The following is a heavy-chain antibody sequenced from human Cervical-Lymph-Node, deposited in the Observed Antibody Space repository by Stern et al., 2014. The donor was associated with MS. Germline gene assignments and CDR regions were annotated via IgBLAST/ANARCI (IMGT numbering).Heavy chain of an antibody. CDR2: INPKSGHT. CDR3: ATPSLPFY. CDR1: GYTFTDYD. V-gene: IGHV1-8*01. Sequence: VQLVESGAEVKKPRASVGVSCKASGYTFTDYDITWVRQVPGQGLEWMAWINPKSGHTVSAEKFQARVTMTMNTSLRTAYMELSSLKSEDTAIYYCATPSLPFYWGQGTLITVSS. J-gene: IGHJ4*02. D-gene: IGHD6-6*01.